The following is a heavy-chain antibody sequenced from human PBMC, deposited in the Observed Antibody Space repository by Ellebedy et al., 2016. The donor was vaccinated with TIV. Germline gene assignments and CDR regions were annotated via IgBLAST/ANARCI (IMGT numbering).Heavy chain of an antibody. J-gene: IGHJ5*02. CDR1: GFTFTTSA. CDR3: ASIRRITMVRGVFSNWFDP. CDR2: IVVGSGNI. Sequence: ASVKVSCKASGFTFTTSAIQWVRQARGQRLEWIGWIVVGSGNINYAQKLQERVTFTRDMSTTTAYMELSSLRSEDTAVYYCASIRRITMVRGVFSNWFDPWGQGTLVTVSS. V-gene: IGHV1-58*02. D-gene: IGHD3-10*01.